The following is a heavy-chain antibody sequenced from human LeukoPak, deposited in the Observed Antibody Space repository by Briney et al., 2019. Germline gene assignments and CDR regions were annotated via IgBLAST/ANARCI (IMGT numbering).Heavy chain of an antibody. V-gene: IGHV1-2*02. J-gene: IGHJ4*02. CDR1: VYTFPPYY. CDR2: INPNSCWT. Sequence: ASVKVSLKASVYTFPPYYMHWVRQAPGQGRAWMGWINPNSCWTNTPQTSQDRVTLTRTTSTSTAYMELGSLRSDDTAIYYCARAYGSGSSYHPDSWGQGTLVTVSS. CDR3: ARAYGSGSSYHPDS. D-gene: IGHD3-10*01.